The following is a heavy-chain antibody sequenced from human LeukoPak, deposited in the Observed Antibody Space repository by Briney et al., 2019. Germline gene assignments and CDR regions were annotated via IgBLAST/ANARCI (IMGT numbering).Heavy chain of an antibody. CDR2: INTNTGNP. CDR3: ARNYDILTGWVGLYYYYGMDV. D-gene: IGHD3-9*01. CDR1: GYTFTSYA. J-gene: IGHJ6*02. V-gene: IGHV7-4-1*02. Sequence: ASVKVSCKASGYTFTSYAMNWVRQAPGQGLEWMGWINTNTGNPTYAQGFTGRFVFSLDTSVSTAYLQISSLKAEDTAVYYCARNYDILTGWVGLYYYYGMDVWGQGTTVTVSS.